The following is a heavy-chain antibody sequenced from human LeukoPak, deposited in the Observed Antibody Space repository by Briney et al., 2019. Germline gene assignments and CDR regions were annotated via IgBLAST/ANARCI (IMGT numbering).Heavy chain of an antibody. CDR1: GFTFRNYV. V-gene: IGHV3-30-3*01. J-gene: IGHJ4*02. Sequence: GGSLRLSCAASGFTFRNYVIHWVRQAPGKGLEWVAVTSSDLNVKLYADSVKGRFTISRDNSRSTLYLQMNSLRPEDTAIYYCAREGYYSSGSPPSLYFDYWGQGTLVTVSS. CDR2: TSSDLNVK. CDR3: AREGYYSSGSPPSLYFDY. D-gene: IGHD3-10*01.